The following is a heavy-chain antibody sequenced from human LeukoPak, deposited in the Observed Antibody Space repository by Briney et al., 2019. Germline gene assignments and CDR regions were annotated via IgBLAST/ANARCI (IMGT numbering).Heavy chain of an antibody. J-gene: IGHJ4*02. CDR2: ISYDGSNK. D-gene: IGHD3-22*01. Sequence: GGSLRLSCAASGFTFSSFGMHWVRQAPGKGLEWVAVISYDGSNKYYADSVKGRFTISSDNSKNTLYLQMNSLRAEDTAVYYCAKGGYYYDSSGYYVLTFFDYWGQGTLVTVSS. V-gene: IGHV3-30*18. CDR3: AKGGYYYDSSGYYVLTFFDY. CDR1: GFTFSSFG.